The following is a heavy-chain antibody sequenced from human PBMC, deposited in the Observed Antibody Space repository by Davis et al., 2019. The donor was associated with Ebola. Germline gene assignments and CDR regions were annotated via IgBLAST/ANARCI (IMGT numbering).Heavy chain of an antibody. CDR2: VHPGNSDT. CDR3: ARSRDYNYYGMDV. Sequence: GESLKISCRGSGYIFNDYWIAWVRQMPGRGLEWMDIVHPGNSDTRYSPPLQGQVTVSADTSSSTAFLQWNTVKASDTATYYCARSRDYNYYGMDVWGQGTTVTVFS. V-gene: IGHV5-51*01. J-gene: IGHJ6*02. CDR1: GYIFNDYW.